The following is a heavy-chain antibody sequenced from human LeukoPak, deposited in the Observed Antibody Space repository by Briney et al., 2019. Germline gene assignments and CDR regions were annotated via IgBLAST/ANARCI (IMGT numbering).Heavy chain of an antibody. CDR2: IKQDGSEK. CDR1: GFTFRSYW. CDR3: ARDPPDYYDSSGQAEADY. D-gene: IGHD3-22*01. Sequence: GGSLRLSCAASGFTFRSYWMSWVRQAPGKGLEWVANIKQDGSEKYYVDSVKGRFTISRDNAKNSLYLQMNSLRAEDTAVYYCARDPPDYYDSSGQAEADYWGQGTLVTVSS. J-gene: IGHJ4*02. V-gene: IGHV3-7*01.